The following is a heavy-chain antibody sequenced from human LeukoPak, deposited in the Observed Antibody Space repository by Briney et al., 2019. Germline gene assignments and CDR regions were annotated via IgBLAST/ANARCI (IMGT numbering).Heavy chain of an antibody. CDR3: ARQCGGDCYYGGNWFDP. CDR2: IYTSGST. D-gene: IGHD2-21*01. CDR1: GGSISSGSYY. V-gene: IGHV4-61*02. Sequence: SQTLSLTCTVSGGSISSGSYYWSWIRQPAGKGLEWIGRIYTSGSTNYNPSLKSRVTISVDTSKNQFSLKLSSVTAADTAVYYCARQCGGDCYYGGNWFDPWGQGTLVTVSS. J-gene: IGHJ5*02.